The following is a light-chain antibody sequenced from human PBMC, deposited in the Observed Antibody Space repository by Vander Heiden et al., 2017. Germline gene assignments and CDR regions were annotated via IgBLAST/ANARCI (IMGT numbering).Light chain of an antibody. CDR2: EVY. J-gene: IGLJ1*01. V-gene: IGLV2-23*02. Sequence: QSALTQPASLSGSPGQSITIPCTGTSSDVGSYNLVSWYQQHPGKAPKLISYEVYKRPSGISSRVSGSKSGNTASLTISGLQAEDEADYDCCSYAGSSDVVFGTGTKVTVL. CDR3: CSYAGSSDVV. CDR1: SSDVGSYNL.